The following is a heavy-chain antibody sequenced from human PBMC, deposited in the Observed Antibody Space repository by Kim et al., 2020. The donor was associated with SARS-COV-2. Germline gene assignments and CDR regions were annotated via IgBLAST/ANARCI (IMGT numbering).Heavy chain of an antibody. Sequence: YAQKFQGRVTITRDTSASTAYMELSNLRSEDTAVYYCASAFWSGYYYREYWGQGTLVTVSS. J-gene: IGHJ4*02. D-gene: IGHD3-3*01. CDR3: ASAFWSGYYYREY. V-gene: IGHV1-3*01.